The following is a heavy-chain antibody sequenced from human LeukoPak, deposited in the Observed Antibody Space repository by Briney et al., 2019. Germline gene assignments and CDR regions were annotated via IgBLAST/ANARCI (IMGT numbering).Heavy chain of an antibody. D-gene: IGHD6-19*01. V-gene: IGHV4-34*01. CDR2: INHSGST. CDR1: GGSLSGYY. Sequence: SETLSLTCAVYGGSLSGYYWSWIRQPPGKGLEWIGEINHSGSTNYNPSLKSRVTISVDTSKNQFSLKLSSVTAADTAVYYCARGRYSSGRLRHFDYWGQGTLVTVSS. CDR3: ARGRYSSGRLRHFDY. J-gene: IGHJ4*02.